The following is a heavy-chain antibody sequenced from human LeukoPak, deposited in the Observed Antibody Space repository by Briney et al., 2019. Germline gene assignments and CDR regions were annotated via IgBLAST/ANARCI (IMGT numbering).Heavy chain of an antibody. CDR2: IIPIFGTA. CDR1: GGTFSSYA. CDR3: ARGGSYCSTTSCYTAYDY. J-gene: IGHJ4*02. V-gene: IGHV1-69*05. Sequence: GASVKVSCKASGGTFSSYAISCVRQAPGQGLEWMGGIIPIFGTANYAQKFQGSVTITTDESTSTAYMELSSLRSEDTAVYYCARGGSYCSTTSCYTAYDYWGQGTLVTVSS. D-gene: IGHD2-2*02.